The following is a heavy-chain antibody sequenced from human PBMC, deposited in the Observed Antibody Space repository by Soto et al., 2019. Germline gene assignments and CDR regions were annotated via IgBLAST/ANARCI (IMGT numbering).Heavy chain of an antibody. CDR2: ISDSGGST. D-gene: IGHD1-20*01. J-gene: IGHJ3*01. Sequence: GGSLRLSCAASGFTFSSYAMSWVRQAPGKRLEWVSAISDSGGSTYYADSVKGRFTISRDNSKNTLHLQMDSLRAEDTAAYYCAKDLRSNWNHRGAFDGWGQGTMVTISS. CDR1: GFTFSSYA. V-gene: IGHV3-23*01. CDR3: AKDLRSNWNHRGAFDG.